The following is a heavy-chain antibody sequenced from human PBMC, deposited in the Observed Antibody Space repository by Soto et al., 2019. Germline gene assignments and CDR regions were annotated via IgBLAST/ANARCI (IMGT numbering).Heavy chain of an antibody. CDR3: AKDRAVAAAPNRRYFDY. D-gene: IGHD6-13*01. CDR2: ISYDGSNK. J-gene: IGHJ4*02. CDR1: GFTFSSYG. V-gene: IGHV3-30*18. Sequence: PGGSLRLSCASSGFTFSSYGMHWVRQAPGKGLEWVAVISYDGSNKYYADSVKGRFTISRDNSKNTLYLQMNSLRAEDTAVYYCAKDRAVAAAPNRRYFDYWGQRTLVTVSS.